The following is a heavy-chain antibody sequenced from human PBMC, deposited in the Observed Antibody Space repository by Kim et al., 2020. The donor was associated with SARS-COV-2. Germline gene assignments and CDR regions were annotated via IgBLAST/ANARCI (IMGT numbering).Heavy chain of an antibody. V-gene: IGHV3-74*01. CDR2: ISDGGSRT. CDR3: VKRGYTSTASFDF. D-gene: IGHD6-13*01. Sequence: GGSLRLSCAASGFTFSSYYMHWVRQAPGKGLVWVSRISDGGSRTNYADSVKGRFTVSRDNSKNMLYLEMTSLRAADTALYYCVKRGYTSTASFDFWGQGT. J-gene: IGHJ4*02. CDR1: GFTFSSYY.